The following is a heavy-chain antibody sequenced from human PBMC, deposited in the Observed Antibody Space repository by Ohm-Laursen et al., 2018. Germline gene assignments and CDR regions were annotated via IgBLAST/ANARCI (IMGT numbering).Heavy chain of an antibody. CDR2: ISDTGSHI. J-gene: IGHJ3*01. V-gene: IGHV3-21*01. CDR1: AFSLTASN. Sequence: SLRLSCAASAFSLTASNMNWVRQAPGTGLEWVSYISDTGSHIYYAGSVRGRFTISRDNAKNTLYLQMNSVRVEDTAVYYCLSGSGYSSTWGQGTMVTVSS. D-gene: IGHD3-22*01. CDR3: LSGSGYSST.